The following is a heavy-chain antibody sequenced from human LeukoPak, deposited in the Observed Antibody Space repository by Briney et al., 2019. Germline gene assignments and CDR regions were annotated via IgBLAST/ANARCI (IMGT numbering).Heavy chain of an antibody. CDR1: GFIFSDYC. CDR2: TRNKADSHTT. V-gene: IGHV3-72*01. J-gene: IGHJ4*02. CDR3: ARTRGYSGYDGY. D-gene: IGHD5-12*01. Sequence: TGGSLRLSCAASGFIFSDYCMDWVRQAPGKGLEWVARTRNKADSHTTEYAASVKGRFSISRDDSKNSMYLQMNSLKTEDTAVYYCARTRGYSGYDGYWGQGTLVIVSS.